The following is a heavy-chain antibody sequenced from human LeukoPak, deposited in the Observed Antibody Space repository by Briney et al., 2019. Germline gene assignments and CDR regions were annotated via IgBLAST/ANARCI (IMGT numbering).Heavy chain of an antibody. CDR1: GVTFSNHS. D-gene: IGHD3-3*01. Sequence: GGSLRLSCTVSGVTFSNHSMNWVRQGPGKGLEWISYISSSSSSTYYADSVKGRFTISRDNAKNSLYLQMNSLRAEDTAVYYCARGPSYYDFWSGYPLWDWFDPWGQGTLVTVSS. J-gene: IGHJ5*02. V-gene: IGHV3-48*01. CDR3: ARGPSYYDFWSGYPLWDWFDP. CDR2: ISSSSSST.